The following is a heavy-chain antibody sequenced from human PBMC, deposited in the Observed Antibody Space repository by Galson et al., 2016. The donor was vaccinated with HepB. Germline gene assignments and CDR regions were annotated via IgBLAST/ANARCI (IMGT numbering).Heavy chain of an antibody. CDR2: IWYDGSTK. V-gene: IGHV3-33*01. Sequence: SLRLSCAASGFTFSSYGMHWVRQAPGKGLEWVAAIWYDGSTKYYADSVKGRFTISKDNSKNTLFLQMNSLRAEDTAVYYCARDARGIAAYDYWGRGTLVTVSS. CDR3: ARDARGIAAYDY. CDR1: GFTFSSYG. J-gene: IGHJ4*02. D-gene: IGHD6-13*01.